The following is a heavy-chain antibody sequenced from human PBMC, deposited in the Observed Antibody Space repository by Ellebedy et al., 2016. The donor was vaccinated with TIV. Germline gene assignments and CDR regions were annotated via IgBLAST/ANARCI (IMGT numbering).Heavy chain of an antibody. D-gene: IGHD2-2*02. CDR2: IKQDGSEI. Sequence: GESLKISCAVSGFTFSNYWMSWARQAPGKGLEWVATIKQDGSEIHYVDSVKGRFTNARDNAKNALYLQMNSLRVEDTALYYCARDAYPYAMDVWGQGTTVTVSS. CDR3: ARDAYPYAMDV. V-gene: IGHV3-7*03. CDR1: GFTFSNYW. J-gene: IGHJ6*02.